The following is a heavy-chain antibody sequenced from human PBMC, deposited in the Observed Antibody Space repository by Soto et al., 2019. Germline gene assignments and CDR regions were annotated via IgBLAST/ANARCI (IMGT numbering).Heavy chain of an antibody. CDR1: GFTFENYA. Sequence: EVQLVESGGGLVQPGRSLRLSCAASGFTFENYAMHWVRQAPGMGLEWVSGLSWNSGSIGYADSVKGRFTISRDNAKKSLYLQMNDLTPDDTALYYCVQAKGLIATSHFDSWGQGTLVTVSS. CDR3: VQAKGLIATSHFDS. CDR2: LSWNSGSI. D-gene: IGHD3-16*02. V-gene: IGHV3-9*01. J-gene: IGHJ4*02.